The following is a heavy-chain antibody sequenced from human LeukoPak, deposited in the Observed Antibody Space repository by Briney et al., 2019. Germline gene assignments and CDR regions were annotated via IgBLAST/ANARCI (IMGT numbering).Heavy chain of an antibody. J-gene: IGHJ4*02. D-gene: IGHD3-9*01. CDR2: ISAYNGNT. CDR3: ARDHKYYDILTGYYPIDY. V-gene: IGHV1-18*01. CDR1: VYTFTSYG. Sequence: ASVKVSCKASVYTFTSYGISWVRQAPGQGLEWMGWISAYNGNTNYAQKLQGRVTMTTDTSTSTAYMELRSLRSDDTAVYYCARDHKYYDILTGYYPIDYWGQGTLVTVSS.